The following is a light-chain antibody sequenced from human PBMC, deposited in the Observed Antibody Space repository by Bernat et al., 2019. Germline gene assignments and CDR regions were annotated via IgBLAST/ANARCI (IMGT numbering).Light chain of an antibody. Sequence: SYELIPPPSVSVSPGQTASITCPGNRLSNSCLYQQKPGQSPVVVIFRDDKRPSGIPERFSGSKFGYTATLTISGTQAIDEADYYCQAWDSSVGVFGGGTKLTVL. CDR3: QAWDSSVGV. V-gene: IGLV3-1*01. CDR1: RLSN. CDR2: RDD. J-gene: IGLJ3*02.